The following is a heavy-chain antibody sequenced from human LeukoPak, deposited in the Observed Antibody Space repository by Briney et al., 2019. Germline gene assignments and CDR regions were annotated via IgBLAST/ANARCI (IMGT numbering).Heavy chain of an antibody. V-gene: IGHV3-23*01. Sequence: GGSLRLSCAASGFTFSSYAMSWVRQAPGKGLEWVSAISGSGGSTYYADSVKGRFTISRDNAKNSLYLQMNSLRAEDTAVYYCARAGYSSGWTHYYGMDVWGRGTTVTVSS. CDR2: ISGSGGST. CDR3: ARAGYSSGWTHYYGMDV. D-gene: IGHD6-19*01. CDR1: GFTFSSYA. J-gene: IGHJ6*02.